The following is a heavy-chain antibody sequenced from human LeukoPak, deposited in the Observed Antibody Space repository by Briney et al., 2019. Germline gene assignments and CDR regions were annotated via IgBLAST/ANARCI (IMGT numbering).Heavy chain of an antibody. CDR2: IHNYETTE. Sequence: PGGSLRLSCAASGFTFSSFGMHWVRQTPGKGLEWVTFIHNYETTEYYADSVKGRFTISRDNSKNTLYLQMNSLRAEDTAVYYCAKDPRGWLVPNWFDPWGQGTLVTVSS. V-gene: IGHV3-30*02. CDR3: AKDPRGWLVPNWFDP. J-gene: IGHJ5*02. CDR1: GFTFSSFG. D-gene: IGHD6-19*01.